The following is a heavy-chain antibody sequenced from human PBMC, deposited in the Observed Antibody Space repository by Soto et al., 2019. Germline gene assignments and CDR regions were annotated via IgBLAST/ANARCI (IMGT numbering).Heavy chain of an antibody. Sequence: GGSLRLSCAASGFDFSVFWMTWVRQAPGKGLEWVANIKHDGSEKYYVDSVKGRFTISRDNAKNSLFLQMNSLRAEDTAFYYCASPVGPMAARFAAFDIWGLGTMVTVSS. CDR2: IKHDGSEK. CDR1: GFDFSVFW. J-gene: IGHJ3*02. V-gene: IGHV3-7*03. CDR3: ASPVGPMAARFAAFDI. D-gene: IGHD6-6*01.